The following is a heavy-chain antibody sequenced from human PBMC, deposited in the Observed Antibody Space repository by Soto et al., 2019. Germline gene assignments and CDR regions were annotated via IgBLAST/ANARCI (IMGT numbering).Heavy chain of an antibody. CDR1: GFTFNNYA. V-gene: IGHV3-23*01. CDR2: FTTTGDT. J-gene: IGHJ4*02. CDR3: VAELRGYCSSTRCYQGDY. D-gene: IGHD2-2*01. Sequence: SPRLSCSGSGFTFNNYAMTWVRQAPGRGLEWVSVFTTTGDTIYADSVKGRFTISRDNSKNTVFLQLTSLRADDTAVYYCVAELRGYCSSTRCYQGDYWGQGTLVTVSS.